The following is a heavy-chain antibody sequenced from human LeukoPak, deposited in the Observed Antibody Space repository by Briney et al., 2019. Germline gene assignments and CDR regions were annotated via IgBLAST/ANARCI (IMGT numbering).Heavy chain of an antibody. CDR2: IYSVGTT. CDR3: ARGSGWLDY. CDR1: GFTFSNTF. V-gene: IGHV3-53*01. J-gene: IGHJ4*02. D-gene: IGHD6-19*01. Sequence: PGGSLRLSCAASGFTFSNTFMSWVRQAPGKGLEWVSVIYSVGTTYYAASVHGRFTISRDNSKNTLYLQMNSLRAEDTAVYYCARGSGWLDYWGQGTLVTVSS.